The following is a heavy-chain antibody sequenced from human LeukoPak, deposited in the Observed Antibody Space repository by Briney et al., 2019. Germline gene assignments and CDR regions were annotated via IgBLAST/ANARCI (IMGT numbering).Heavy chain of an antibody. V-gene: IGHV5-51*01. D-gene: IGHD2-2*02. CDR2: IYPGDSDT. Sequence: GESLKISCKGSGYSFTCYWIGWVRQMPGKGLEWMGIIYPGDSDTRYSPSFQGQVTISADKSISTAYLQWSSLKASDTAMYYCARASITLGYCSSTSCYTGYFDYWGQGTLVTVSS. J-gene: IGHJ4*02. CDR3: ARASITLGYCSSTSCYTGYFDY. CDR1: GYSFTCYW.